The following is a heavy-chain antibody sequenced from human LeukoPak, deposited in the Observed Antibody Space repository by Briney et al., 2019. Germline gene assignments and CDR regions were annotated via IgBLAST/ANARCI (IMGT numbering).Heavy chain of an antibody. CDR2: IYYSGST. V-gene: IGHV4-59*08. CDR3: AVMYSSSWYWFDP. D-gene: IGHD6-13*01. Sequence: SETLSLTCTVSGASISSDYWNWIRQPPGKGLEWIGYIYYSGSTNYNPSPKSRVTISVDTSKNQFSLKLSSVTAADTAVYYCAVMYSSSWYWFDPWGQGTLVTVSS. CDR1: GASISSDY. J-gene: IGHJ5*02.